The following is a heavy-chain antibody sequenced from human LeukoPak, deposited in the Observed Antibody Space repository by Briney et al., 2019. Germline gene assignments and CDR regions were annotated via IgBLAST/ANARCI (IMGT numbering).Heavy chain of an antibody. CDR1: GYTFTSYD. CDR2: MNPNSGNT. D-gene: IGHD3-10*01. J-gene: IGHJ5*02. V-gene: IGHV1-8*01. CDR3: AMSDYYGSGSYGNWFDP. Sequence: ASVKVSCKASGYTFTSYDINWVRQATGQGLEWMGWMNPNSGNTGYAQKFQGRVTMTRNTSISTAYMELSSLRSEDTAVYYCAMSDYYGSGSYGNWFDPWGQGTLVTVSS.